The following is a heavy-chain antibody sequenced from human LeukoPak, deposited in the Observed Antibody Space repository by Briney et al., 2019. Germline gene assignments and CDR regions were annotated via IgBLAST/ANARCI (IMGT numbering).Heavy chain of an antibody. V-gene: IGHV3-48*03. CDR1: GVTFSSYA. J-gene: IGHJ5*02. Sequence: GGSLRLSCAASGVTFSSYAMSWVRQAPGKGLEWVSYICSSGSTIYYADSVKGRFTISRDNAKNSLYLQMNSLRAEDTAVYYCARSKTSTYYYDSSGYPPWFDPWGQGTLVTVSS. CDR3: ARSKTSTYYYDSSGYPPWFDP. CDR2: ICSSGSTI. D-gene: IGHD3-22*01.